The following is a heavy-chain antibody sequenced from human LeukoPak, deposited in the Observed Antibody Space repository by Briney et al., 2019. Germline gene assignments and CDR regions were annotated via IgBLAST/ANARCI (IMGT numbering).Heavy chain of an antibody. Sequence: SETLSLTCAVSGVSVSGYYWTWICQPPGKGLEWIGEINRSGNTRCNPSLKSRVTISVDTSKNQFSLKVSSVTAADTAVYYCARRPLGSSGYSLGDYWDQGTLVTVSS. CDR1: GVSVSGYY. V-gene: IGHV4-34*01. CDR3: ARRPLGSSGYSLGDY. D-gene: IGHD3-22*01. J-gene: IGHJ4*02. CDR2: INRSGNT.